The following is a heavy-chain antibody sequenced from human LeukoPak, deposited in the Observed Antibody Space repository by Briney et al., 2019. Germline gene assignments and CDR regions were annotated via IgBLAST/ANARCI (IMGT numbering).Heavy chain of an antibody. D-gene: IGHD6-19*01. V-gene: IGHV5-51*01. CDR3: ARRRTRAGGYSSGWYADY. Sequence: GESLKISCKISGYRLTNNWIGWVRQVPGKGLEWMGIIYPGDSDTRYSPSFQGQVTISADKSISTAYLQWSSLKASDTAMYYCARRRTRAGGYSSGWYADYWGQGTLVTVSS. CDR2: IYPGDSDT. J-gene: IGHJ4*02. CDR1: GYRLTNNW.